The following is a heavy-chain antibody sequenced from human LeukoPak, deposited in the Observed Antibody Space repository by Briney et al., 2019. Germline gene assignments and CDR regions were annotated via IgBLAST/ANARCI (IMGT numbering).Heavy chain of an antibody. CDR2: MSRSADRI. V-gene: IGHV3-48*03. J-gene: IGHJ4*02. CDR1: GLTLSNYE. CDR3: ATRVPYTGYKN. D-gene: IGHD5-24*01. Sequence: GGSLRLSCIISGLTLSNYELNWVRQAPRKGLEWVSYMSRSADRIDYADSVKGRFTMSRDNARNSLYLQMNSLRVEDTAVYYCATRVPYTGYKNWGQGTLVTVSS.